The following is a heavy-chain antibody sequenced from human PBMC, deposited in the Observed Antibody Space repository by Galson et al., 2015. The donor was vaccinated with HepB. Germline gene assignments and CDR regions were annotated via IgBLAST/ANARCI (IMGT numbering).Heavy chain of an antibody. Sequence: SLRLSCAASGFTFSSYSMNWVRQAPGKGLEWVSYISSSSSTIYYADSVKGRFTISRDNAKNSLYLQMNSLRAEDTAVYYCARDRVSDSGYYDDDAFDIWGQGTMVTVSS. V-gene: IGHV3-48*01. CDR3: ARDRVSDSGYYDDDAFDI. CDR1: GFTFSSYS. CDR2: ISSSSSTI. D-gene: IGHD3-22*01. J-gene: IGHJ3*02.